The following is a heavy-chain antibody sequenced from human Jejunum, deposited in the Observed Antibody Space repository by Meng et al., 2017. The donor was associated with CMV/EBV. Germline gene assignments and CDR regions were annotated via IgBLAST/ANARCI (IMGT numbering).Heavy chain of an antibody. V-gene: IGHV3-30*04. CDR3: ARGAYCRNNNCYPGYFDC. D-gene: IGHD2-2*01. CDR1: TFSTYV. CDR2: ILYDASNK. J-gene: IGHJ4*02. Sequence: TFSTYVMDWVRQAPGKGLEWVSGILYDASNKYCADSVKGRFTISRDNSKNTLYLQMDDLRAEDTAVYYCARGAYCRNNNCYPGYFDCWGQGTLVTVSS.